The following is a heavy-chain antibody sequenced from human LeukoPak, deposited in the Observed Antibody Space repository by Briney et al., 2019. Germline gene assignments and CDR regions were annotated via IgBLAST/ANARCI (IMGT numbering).Heavy chain of an antibody. V-gene: IGHV1-8*01. CDR1: GYTFTSYD. CDR2: MNPNSGNT. J-gene: IGHJ4*02. D-gene: IGHD3-22*01. Sequence: ASVKVSCKASGYTFTSYDINWVRQATGQGLEWMGWMNPNSGNTGYAQKFQGRVTMTRNTSISTAYMELSSLRSEDTAVYYCARVYDSSGYFPRAFDYWGQGTLVTVSS. CDR3: ARVYDSSGYFPRAFDY.